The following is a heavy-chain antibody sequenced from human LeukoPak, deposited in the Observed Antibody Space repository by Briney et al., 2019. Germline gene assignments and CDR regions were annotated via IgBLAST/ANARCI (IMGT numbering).Heavy chain of an antibody. D-gene: IGHD3-22*01. J-gene: IGHJ4*02. CDR1: GGSISSYY. CDR2: FYYSGST. V-gene: IGHV4-59*01. Sequence: PSETLSLTCTVSGGSISSYYWSWIRQSPGKGLDWIGYFYYSGSTTYNPSLNSRVTMSADTSKNQFSLKLRSVTAADTAVYYCARGYYDSSGYYLFDYWGQGTLVTVSS. CDR3: ARGYYDSSGYYLFDY.